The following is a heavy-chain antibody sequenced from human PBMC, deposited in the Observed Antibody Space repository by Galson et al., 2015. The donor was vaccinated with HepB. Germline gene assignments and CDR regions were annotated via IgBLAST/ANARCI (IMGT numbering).Heavy chain of an antibody. CDR2: IYYSGST. D-gene: IGHD3-9*01. CDR3: ARVSPIYDILTGYYFDP. Sequence: TLSLTCTVSGGSISSGGYYWSWIRQHPGKGLEWIGYIYYSGSTYYNPSLKSRVTISVDTSKNQFSLKLSSVTAADTAVYYCARVSPIYDILTGYYFDPWGQGTLVTVSS. CDR1: GGSISSGGYY. J-gene: IGHJ5*02. V-gene: IGHV4-31*03.